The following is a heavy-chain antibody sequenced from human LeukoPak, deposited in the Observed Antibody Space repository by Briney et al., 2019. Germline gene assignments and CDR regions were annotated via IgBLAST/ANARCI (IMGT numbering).Heavy chain of an antibody. CDR3: ARVTPWGYFDY. D-gene: IGHD1-26*01. CDR2: IAQDGSDI. Sequence: GGSLRLSCAAYGFTLSNYWMTWFRQAPGKGLERVASIAQDGSDIHYVDCVKGRFTISKHNAKNSVYQQMGSLRVEDRAVYYCARVTPWGYFDYWGQGTLVTVSS. J-gene: IGHJ4*02. CDR1: GFTLSNYW. V-gene: IGHV3-7*01.